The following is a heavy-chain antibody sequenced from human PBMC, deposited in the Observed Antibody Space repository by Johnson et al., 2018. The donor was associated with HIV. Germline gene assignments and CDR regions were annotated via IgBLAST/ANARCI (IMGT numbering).Heavy chain of an antibody. J-gene: IGHJ3*02. D-gene: IGHD1-1*01. CDR3: ARPLDWKDLSDALDI. CDR1: GFTFSSYG. V-gene: IGHV3-30*03. CDR2: ISYDGTNK. Sequence: QVQLVESGGGLVQPGRSLRLSCAASGFTFSSYGMHWVRQAPGKVLEWVAVISYDGTNKYYADSVKGRFTISRDNSKNTVYLQMNSLRADDTAMYYCARPLDWKDLSDALDIWGQGTMVSVSS.